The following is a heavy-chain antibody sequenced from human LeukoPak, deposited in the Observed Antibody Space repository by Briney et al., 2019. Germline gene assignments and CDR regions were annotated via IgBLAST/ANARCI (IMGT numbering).Heavy chain of an antibody. J-gene: IGHJ4*02. V-gene: IGHV3-43*02. Sequence: GGSLRLSCVHSGFSLDDYVIHRVRHAPGKGVGWVFLIGGDGGNTYYADSVKGRFTISRDNSKNSLYLQMNSLRTEDTALYYCAKERIQLSLGYWGEGTLVTVSS. D-gene: IGHD5-18*01. CDR3: AKERIQLSLGY. CDR1: GFSLDDYV. CDR2: IGGDGGNT.